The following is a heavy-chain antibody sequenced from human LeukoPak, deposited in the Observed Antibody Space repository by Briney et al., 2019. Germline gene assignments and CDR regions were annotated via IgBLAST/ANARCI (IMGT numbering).Heavy chain of an antibody. CDR3: ARDRPRSSGWVFDY. V-gene: IGHV1-69*13. D-gene: IGHD6-19*01. Sequence: ASVTVSCTASGGTFSSYAISWVRQAPGQGLEWMGGIIPIFGTANYAQKFQGRVTITADESTSTAYMELSSLRSEDTAVYYCARDRPRSSGWVFDYWGQGTLVTVSP. CDR2: IIPIFGTA. CDR1: GGTFSSYA. J-gene: IGHJ4*02.